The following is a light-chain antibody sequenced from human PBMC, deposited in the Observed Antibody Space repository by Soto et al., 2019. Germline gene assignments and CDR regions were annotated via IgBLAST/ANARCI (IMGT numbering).Light chain of an antibody. Sequence: QSALTQPPSASGSPGQSVTISCTGTSSDVGGYNYVSWYQHHPGKAPKLMIYHVTYRPSGVSNRYSGSKSGNSASLTISGLQADDEADYYCCSLTTSHTYVFGSGTKLTVL. CDR1: SSDVGGYNY. J-gene: IGLJ1*01. CDR2: HVT. V-gene: IGLV2-14*03. CDR3: CSLTTSHTYV.